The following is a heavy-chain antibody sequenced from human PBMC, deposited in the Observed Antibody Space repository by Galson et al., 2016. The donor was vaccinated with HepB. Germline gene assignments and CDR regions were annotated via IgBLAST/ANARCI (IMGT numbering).Heavy chain of an antibody. D-gene: IGHD3-16*01. Sequence: TLSLTCTVSGASISSDGYFWTWIRQHPGKGLEWIGYIHYSGTTHYNPSLKSRGLISLDTSKNHFSLKVTSVTAADTAVYYCARAYLGVYQYYMDVWGKGTTVTVSS. CDR1: GASISSDGYF. CDR2: IHYSGTT. V-gene: IGHV4-31*03. CDR3: ARAYLGVYQYYMDV. J-gene: IGHJ6*03.